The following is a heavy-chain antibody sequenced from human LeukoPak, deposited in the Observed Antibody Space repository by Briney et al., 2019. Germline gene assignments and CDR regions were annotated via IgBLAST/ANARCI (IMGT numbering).Heavy chain of an antibody. CDR3: ARDPVYCSSTSCSYGMDV. CDR1: GFTFSSYS. V-gene: IGHV3-21*01. CDR2: ISSSSYI. J-gene: IGHJ6*02. D-gene: IGHD2-2*01. Sequence: GGSLRLSCAASGFTFSSYSMNWVRQAPGKGLEWVSSISSSSYIYYADSVKGRFTISRDNAKNSLYLQMNSLRAEDTAVYYCARDPVYCSSTSCSYGMDVWGQGTTVTVSS.